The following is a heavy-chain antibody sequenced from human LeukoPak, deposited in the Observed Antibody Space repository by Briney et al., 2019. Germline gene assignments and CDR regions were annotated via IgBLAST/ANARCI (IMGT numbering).Heavy chain of an antibody. Sequence: ASVKVSCKVSGYTLTELSMHWVRQAPGKGLEWMGGFDPEDGETIYAQKFQGRVTMTEDTSTDTAYMELSSLRSEDTAVYYCATTSRNGFGELFYPLHFDYWGQGTLVTVSS. CDR1: GYTLTELS. D-gene: IGHD3-10*01. CDR3: ATTSRNGFGELFYPLHFDY. CDR2: FDPEDGET. V-gene: IGHV1-24*01. J-gene: IGHJ4*02.